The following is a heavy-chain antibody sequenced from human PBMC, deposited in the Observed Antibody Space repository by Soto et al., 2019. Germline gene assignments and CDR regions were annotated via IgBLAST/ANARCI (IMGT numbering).Heavy chain of an antibody. D-gene: IGHD2-15*01. Sequence: QVQLVESGGGVVQPGRSLRLSCAASGFTFSSYGMHWVRQAPGKGLEWVAVIWYDGSNKYYADSVKGRFTISRDNSKNTLYLQMNGRRAGDTAVYYCARGGYCSGGSCSPHYFDYWGQGTLVTVSS. V-gene: IGHV3-33*01. CDR2: IWYDGSNK. CDR1: GFTFSSYG. J-gene: IGHJ4*02. CDR3: ARGGYCSGGSCSPHYFDY.